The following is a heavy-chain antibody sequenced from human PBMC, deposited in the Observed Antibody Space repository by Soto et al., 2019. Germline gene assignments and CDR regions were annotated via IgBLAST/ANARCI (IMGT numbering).Heavy chain of an antibody. Sequence: EVQLLESGGGLVQRGGCLRLSCTASGFTFSTYGISWVRQAPGKGLELVSSLSGDGTTTYYIDSVEGRFTLSRDNSSNTLALQLNSLRPVDTAISYCAKDISFVTSAYNYRGHGILVAVSS. V-gene: IGHV3-23*01. CDR2: LSGDGTTT. D-gene: IGHD3-16*01. J-gene: IGHJ4*01. CDR3: AKDISFVTSAYNY. CDR1: GFTFSTYG.